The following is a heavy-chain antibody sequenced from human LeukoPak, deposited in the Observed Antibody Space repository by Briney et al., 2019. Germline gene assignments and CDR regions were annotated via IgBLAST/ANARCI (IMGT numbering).Heavy chain of an antibody. CDR3: TTADIVGVTPDY. V-gene: IGHV3-15*01. J-gene: IGHJ4*02. Sequence: PGGSLRLSCAASGFTFSNAWMSWVRQAPGKGLEWVGRIKSKTDGGTTDYAAPVKGRFTISRDDSRNTLYLQMNSLKTEDTAVYYCTTADIVGVTPDYWGQGTLVTVSS. CDR1: GFTFSNAW. CDR2: IKSKTDGGTT. D-gene: IGHD1-26*01.